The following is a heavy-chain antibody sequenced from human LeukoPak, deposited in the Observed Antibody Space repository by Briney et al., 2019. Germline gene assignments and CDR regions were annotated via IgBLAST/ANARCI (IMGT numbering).Heavy chain of an antibody. V-gene: IGHV3-23*01. CDR3: AKDRGSGWPQFDY. CDR2: ISGRAGST. CDR1: GFSFSSYA. D-gene: IGHD6-19*01. J-gene: IGHJ4*02. Sequence: GRSLRLSCAASGFSFSSYAMSWVRQAPGKGLEWVSAISGRAGSTYYADSVKGRFTISRDNSKNTLYMQMNSLRAEDTAVYYCAKDRGSGWPQFDYWGQGTLVTVSS.